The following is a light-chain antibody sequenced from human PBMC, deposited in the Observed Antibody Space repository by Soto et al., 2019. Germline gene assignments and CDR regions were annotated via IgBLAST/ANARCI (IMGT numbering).Light chain of an antibody. Sequence: EIVLTQSPSTLSLSPGEGCTLSFGASQSVSSYLAWYQQKPGQAPRLLIYDASNRATGIPARFSGSGSGTDFTITISSLEPEDFAVYYCQHRSNWPLTFGGGTKVDIK. CDR2: DAS. J-gene: IGKJ4*01. V-gene: IGKV3-11*01. CDR3: QHRSNWPLT. CDR1: QSVSSY.